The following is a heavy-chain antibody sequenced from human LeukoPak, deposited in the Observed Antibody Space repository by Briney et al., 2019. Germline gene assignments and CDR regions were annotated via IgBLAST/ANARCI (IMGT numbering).Heavy chain of an antibody. J-gene: IGHJ4*02. Sequence: SETLSLTCTVSGYSISSGYYWGWIRQPPGKGLEWIGSIYHSGSTYYNPSLESRVTISVDTSKNQFSLKLSSVTAADTAVYYCARGQIRYYYDSSGYYLWGQGTLVTVSS. CDR1: GYSISSGYY. CDR2: IYHSGST. CDR3: ARGQIRYYYDSSGYYL. V-gene: IGHV4-38-2*02. D-gene: IGHD3-22*01.